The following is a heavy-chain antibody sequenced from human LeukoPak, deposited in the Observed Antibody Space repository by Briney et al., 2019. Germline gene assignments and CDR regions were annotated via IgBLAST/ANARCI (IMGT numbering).Heavy chain of an antibody. CDR1: GGSISSSSYY. CDR3: ARVLDYDFWSGYRTDAFDI. D-gene: IGHD3-3*01. J-gene: IGHJ3*02. V-gene: IGHV4-39*07. Sequence: PSETLSLTCTVSGGSISSSSYYWGWIRQPPGKGLEWIGSIYYSGSTYYHPSLKSRVTISVDTSKNQFSLKLSSVTAADTAVYYCARVLDYDFWSGYRTDAFDIWGQGTMVTVSS. CDR2: IYYSGST.